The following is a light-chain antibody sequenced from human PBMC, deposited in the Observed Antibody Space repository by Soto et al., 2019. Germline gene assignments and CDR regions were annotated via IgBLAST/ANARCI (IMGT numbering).Light chain of an antibody. CDR1: RSDIGSYNY. J-gene: IGLJ1*01. Sequence: QSVLTHPASVSGSPGQSITISCSGTRSDIGSYNYVAWYQQFPGKTPKILIYGVSNRPSGVSSRFSGSKSGNTASLTISGLQAEAEGDYYCISYTGSSTSYVFGSGTKVTVL. V-gene: IGLV2-14*01. CDR3: ISYTGSSTSYV. CDR2: GVS.